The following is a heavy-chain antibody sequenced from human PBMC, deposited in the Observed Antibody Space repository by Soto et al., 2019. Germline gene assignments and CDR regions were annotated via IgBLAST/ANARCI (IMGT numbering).Heavy chain of an antibody. CDR3: ARPPGYISDWYYFDL. CDR2: ISPKSGGT. V-gene: IGHV1-2*02. J-gene: IGHJ4*02. Sequence: ASVKVSCKASGYSFIDYYIHWVRQAPGQGFEWMGRISPKSGGTNYAQKFEGRVTMTWDTSLNTAYMELSTLISDDTAVYYCARPPGYISDWYYFDLWGQGTLVTVSS. CDR1: GYSFIDYY. D-gene: IGHD3-9*01.